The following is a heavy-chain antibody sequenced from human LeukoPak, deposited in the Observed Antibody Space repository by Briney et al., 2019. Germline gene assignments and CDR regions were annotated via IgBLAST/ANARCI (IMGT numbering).Heavy chain of an antibody. Sequence: ASVKVSCKASGYTFTAYYMHWVRQAPGQGLEWMGWINPNSGGTNYAQKFQGRVTMTRDTSTSTVYMELSSLRSEDTALYYCASQWTRPAGYGMDVWGQGTTVTVSS. CDR1: GYTFTAYY. D-gene: IGHD6-19*01. CDR2: INPNSGGT. V-gene: IGHV1-2*02. CDR3: ASQWTRPAGYGMDV. J-gene: IGHJ6*02.